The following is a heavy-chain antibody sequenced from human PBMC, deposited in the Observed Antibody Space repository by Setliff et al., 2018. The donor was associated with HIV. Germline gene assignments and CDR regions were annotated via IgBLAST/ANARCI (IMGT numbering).Heavy chain of an antibody. V-gene: IGHV5-10-1*01. CDR3: ARAGSGSYYNAPHY. Sequence: GESLKISCKGSGYSFTSYYISWVRQMPGKGLEWMGKIDPSDSYTDYSPSFQGHVTISVDRSISTAYLQWSSLKASDTAMYYCARAGSGSYYNAPHYWGQGTLVTVSS. CDR2: IDPSDSYT. J-gene: IGHJ4*02. CDR1: GYSFTSYY. D-gene: IGHD3-10*01.